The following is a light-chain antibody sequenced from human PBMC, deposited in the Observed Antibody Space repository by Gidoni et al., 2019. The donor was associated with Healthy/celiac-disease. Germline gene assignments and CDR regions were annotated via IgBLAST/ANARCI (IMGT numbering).Light chain of an antibody. J-gene: IGLJ1*01. CDR2: QDS. V-gene: IGLV3-1*01. CDR1: KLGDKY. Sequence: SYELTQPPSVSVSPGQTASITCSGEKLGDKYACWYQQKPGQSPVLVIYQDSKRPPGIPERFSGSNSGNTATLTISGTQAMDEADYYCQAWDSSTFYVFGTGTKVTVL. CDR3: QAWDSSTFYV.